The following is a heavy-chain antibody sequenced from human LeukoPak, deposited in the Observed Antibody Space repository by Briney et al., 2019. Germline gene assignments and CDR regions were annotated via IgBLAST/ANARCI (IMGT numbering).Heavy chain of an antibody. Sequence: PSETLSLTCTVSGGSISSGSYYWSWIRQPAGKGLEWIGRIYTSGSTNYNPSLKSRVTISVDTSKNQFSLKLSSVTAADTAVYYCARGGLDSSSWSLDNWFDPWGQGTLVTVSS. CDR2: IYTSGST. CDR1: GGSISSGSYY. V-gene: IGHV4-61*02. J-gene: IGHJ5*02. CDR3: ARGGLDSSSWSLDNWFDP. D-gene: IGHD6-13*01.